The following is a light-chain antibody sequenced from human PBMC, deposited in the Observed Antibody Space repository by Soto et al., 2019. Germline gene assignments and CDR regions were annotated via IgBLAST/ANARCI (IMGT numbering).Light chain of an antibody. CDR2: GAS. V-gene: IGKV3-20*01. J-gene: IGKJ2*01. Sequence: EIVLTQSPGTLSLSPGERATLSCRASQSVSSSYLAWYQQKPGQAPRLLIYGASSRATGIPDRFSGSGSGTAFTLTISRLEPEDFAVYYCQQYGSSPRTFGQGTKLDIK. CDR1: QSVSSSY. CDR3: QQYGSSPRT.